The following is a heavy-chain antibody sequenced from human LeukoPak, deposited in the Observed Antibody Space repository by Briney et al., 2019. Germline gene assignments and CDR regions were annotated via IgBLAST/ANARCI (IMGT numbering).Heavy chain of an antibody. CDR1: GGSISSSSYY. CDR2: IYYSGST. V-gene: IGHV4-39*07. D-gene: IGHD6-13*01. CDR3: ARVDGSWLHNWFDP. Sequence: PSETLSLTCTVSGGSISSSSYYWGWIRQPPGKGLEWIGSIYYSGSTYYNPSLKSRVTISVDTSKNQFSLKLSSVTAADTAVYYCARVDGSWLHNWFDPWGQGTLVTVSS. J-gene: IGHJ5*02.